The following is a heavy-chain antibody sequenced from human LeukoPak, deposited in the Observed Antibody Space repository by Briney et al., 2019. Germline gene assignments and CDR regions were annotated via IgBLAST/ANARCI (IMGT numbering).Heavy chain of an antibody. CDR1: GIIFSNYW. V-gene: IGHV3-74*01. CDR2: INRDGSST. D-gene: IGHD2-15*01. J-gene: IGHJ5*02. CDR3: AREGLRGNWFDP. Sequence: PGGSLRLSCAASGIIFSNYWMHWVRQAPGKGLVWVSRINRDGSSTSYADSVKGRFTISRDNAKNTLYLQMNSLRAEDTAVYYCAREGLRGNWFDPWGKGTLVTVSS.